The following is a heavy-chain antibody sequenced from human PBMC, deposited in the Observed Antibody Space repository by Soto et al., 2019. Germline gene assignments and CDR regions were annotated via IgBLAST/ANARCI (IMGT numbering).Heavy chain of an antibody. CDR3: ARAGVLRYFDGTP. CDR2: ISISSIYI. CDR1: GFTFNSYG. Sequence: EVQLVESGGGLVKPGGSLRLSCAASGFTFNSYGLNWVRQAPGKGLEWGSSISISSIYIYYADSVKRRFTTSRDNAKTPLYPQTNSLRAEHTAVYYCARAGVLRYFDGTPCGQSTLVTVSS. J-gene: IGHJ5*01. D-gene: IGHD3-9*01. V-gene: IGHV3-21*02.